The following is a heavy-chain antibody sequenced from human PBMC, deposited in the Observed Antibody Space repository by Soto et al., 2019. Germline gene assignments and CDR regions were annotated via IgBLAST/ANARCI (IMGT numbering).Heavy chain of an antibody. D-gene: IGHD2-15*01. CDR3: ARERRVPLGYCSGGSCLPYYYYGMDV. CDR1: GGTFSSYA. V-gene: IGHV1-69*13. J-gene: IGHJ6*02. Sequence: ASVKVSCKASGGTFSSYAISWVRQAPGQGLEWMGGIIPIFGTANYAQKFQGRVTITADESTSTAYMELSSLRSEDTAVYYCARERRVPLGYCSGGSCLPYYYYGMDVWGQGTTVTVSS. CDR2: IIPIFGTA.